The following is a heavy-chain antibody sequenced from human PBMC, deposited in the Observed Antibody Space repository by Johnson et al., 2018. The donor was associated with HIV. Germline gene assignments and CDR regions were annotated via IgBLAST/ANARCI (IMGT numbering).Heavy chain of an antibody. CDR3: ARDGGGSRGWDDAFDI. CDR2: IYSGGST. Sequence: VQLVESGGGLVQPGGSLRLSCAASGFTVSSNYMSWVRQAPGKGLECVSVIYSGGSTYYADSVKGRFTISRDNSKNTLYLQMNSLRAEDTAVYYCARDGGGSRGWDDAFDIWGQGTMVTVSS. J-gene: IGHJ3*02. CDR1: GFTVSSNY. D-gene: IGHD3-10*01. V-gene: IGHV3-66*02.